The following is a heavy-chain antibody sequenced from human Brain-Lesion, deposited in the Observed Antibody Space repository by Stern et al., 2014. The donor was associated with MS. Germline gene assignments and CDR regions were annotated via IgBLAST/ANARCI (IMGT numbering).Heavy chain of an antibody. CDR1: GGSISSSNW. J-gene: IGHJ4*02. CDR2: SDHSGST. V-gene: IGHV4-4*02. Sequence: VQLVESGPGLVKPSGTLSLTCAVSGGSISSSNWWSWVRQSPGKGLEWIGESDHSGSTIYNPSLKSGVPVSVNKPKTRFPLTRRSVTAADTAVYFCARFPASRPHVFDSWGQGTLVTVSS. D-gene: IGHD6-13*01. CDR3: ARFPASRPHVFDS.